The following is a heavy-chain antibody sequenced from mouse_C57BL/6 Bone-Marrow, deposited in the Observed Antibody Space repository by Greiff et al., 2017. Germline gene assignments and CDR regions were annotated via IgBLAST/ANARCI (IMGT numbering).Heavy chain of an antibody. V-gene: IGHV5-17*01. CDR1: GFTFSDYG. Sequence: EVQGVASGGGLVKPGGSLKLSCAASGFTFSDYGMHWVRQAPEKGLEWVAYISSGSSTIYYADTVKGRFTISRDKARNTLILQMTSLRSEDTAMYYCASRFTRSLFAYWGQGTLVTVSA. CDR2: ISSGSSTI. D-gene: IGHD2-12*01. J-gene: IGHJ3*01. CDR3: ASRFTRSLFAY.